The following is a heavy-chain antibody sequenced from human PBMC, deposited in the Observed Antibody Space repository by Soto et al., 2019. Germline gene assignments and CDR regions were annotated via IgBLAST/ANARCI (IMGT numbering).Heavy chain of an antibody. CDR2: INPNGGTT. CDR3: AAFCSGGGCPPGPWN. Sequence: QVVQSGAEVRKPGASVKVSCKASGYSFTTYYINWFRQAPGQGLEWMAIINPNGGTTNYAQKFQGRVTVTRDMSASTVYMELSSLRSDDTAVYYCAAFCSGGGCPPGPWNWGRGTMVTVSS. J-gene: IGHJ3*01. CDR1: GYSFTTYY. V-gene: IGHV1-46*03. D-gene: IGHD2-15*01.